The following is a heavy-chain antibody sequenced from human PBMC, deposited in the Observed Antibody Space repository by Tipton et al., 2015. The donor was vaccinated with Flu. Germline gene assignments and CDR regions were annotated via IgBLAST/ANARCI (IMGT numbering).Heavy chain of an antibody. J-gene: IGHJ1*01. CDR2: IKQDGSEK. V-gene: IGHV3-7*01. D-gene: IGHD2-21*01. CDR1: GFTLSTYW. CDR3: AKDPGEVVGEYFQH. Sequence: SLRLSCAASGFTLSTYWMSWVRQAPGKGLEWVANIKQDGSEKYYVDSVKGRFTISRDNAKNSLYLQMNSLRAEDTAVYYCAKDPGEVVGEYFQHWGQGTLVTVSS.